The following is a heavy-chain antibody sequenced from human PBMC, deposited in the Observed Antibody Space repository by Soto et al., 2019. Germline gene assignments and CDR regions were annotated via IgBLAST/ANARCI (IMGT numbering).Heavy chain of an antibody. D-gene: IGHD3-16*01. J-gene: IGHJ6*02. V-gene: IGHV5-51*01. CDR3: AKHTTYRLYGMDV. CDR1: GYRFSSVW. CDR2: IYPGDSDI. Sequence: EESLKISCNGSGYRFSSVWIGWVRQMPGKGLELIGIIYPGDSDIRYSPSFEGQVTMSADRSSSTAYLQWSSLKASDTAMYYCAKHTTYRLYGMDVWGQGTTVTVSS.